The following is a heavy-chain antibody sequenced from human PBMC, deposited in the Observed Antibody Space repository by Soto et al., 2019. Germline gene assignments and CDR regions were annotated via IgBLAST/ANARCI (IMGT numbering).Heavy chain of an antibody. CDR1: GGTFSTYA. V-gene: IGHV1-69*12. D-gene: IGHD5-18*01. Sequence: QVQLVQSGAEVKKPESSVKVSCKAPGGTFSTYAISWVRQAPGQGLEWMGGIIPMFGTANYAQRFQARVTITADESTNTVYMELSSLRSEDTAVDFCARGIQLWLRRTNNGDSGWGQGTLVTVSS. J-gene: IGHJ4*02. CDR3: ARGIQLWLRRTNNGDSG. CDR2: IIPMFGTA.